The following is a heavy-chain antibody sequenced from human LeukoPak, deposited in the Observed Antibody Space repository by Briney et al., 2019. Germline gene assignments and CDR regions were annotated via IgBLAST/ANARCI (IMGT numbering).Heavy chain of an antibody. Sequence: PSETLSLTCTLSGGSLSSYYCNCIRQPPGQGLEWIGHISYSGSTSYNPSLKSRVTISMDTSTNQFSLKVNSVTAADTAVYFCARRAFSTHAIMESNWFDPWGQGTLVTVSS. J-gene: IGHJ5*02. V-gene: IGHV4-59*01. CDR1: GGSLSSYY. CDR2: ISYSGST. CDR3: ARRAFSTHAIMESNWFDP. D-gene: IGHD3-3*02.